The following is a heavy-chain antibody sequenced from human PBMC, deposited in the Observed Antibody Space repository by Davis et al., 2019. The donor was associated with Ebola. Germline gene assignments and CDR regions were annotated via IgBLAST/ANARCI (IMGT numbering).Heavy chain of an antibody. CDR3: ARDRSFAVGYYFDY. J-gene: IGHJ4*02. D-gene: IGHD6-6*01. Sequence: GSLRLSCTVSGGSISGYYWTWIRQPPGKGLEWIGEIYHSGSTNYNPSLKSRVTISVDKSKNQFSLKLSSVTAADTAVYYCARDRSFAVGYYFDYWGQGTLVTVSS. V-gene: IGHV4-34*01. CDR1: GGSISGYY. CDR2: IYHSGST.